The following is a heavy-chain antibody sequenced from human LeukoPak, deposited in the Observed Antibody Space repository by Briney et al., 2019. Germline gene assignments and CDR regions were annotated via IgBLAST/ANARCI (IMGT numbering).Heavy chain of an antibody. V-gene: IGHV1-2*06. CDR1: GYTFTGYY. Sequence: ASVKVSCKASGYTFTGYYMHWVRQAPGQGLEWMGRTNPNSGGTNYAQKFQGRVTMTRDTSISTAYMELSRLRSDDTAVYYCARYYDSRGLDAFDIWGQGTMVTVSS. D-gene: IGHD3-22*01. CDR2: TNPNSGGT. J-gene: IGHJ3*02. CDR3: ARYYDSRGLDAFDI.